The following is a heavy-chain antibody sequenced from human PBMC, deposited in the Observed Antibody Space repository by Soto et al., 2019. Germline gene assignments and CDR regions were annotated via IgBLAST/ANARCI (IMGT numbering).Heavy chain of an antibody. CDR1: GFTFSSYG. CDR2: ISYDGSTK. D-gene: IGHD5-12*01. V-gene: IGHV3-30*18. CDR3: AKESGGVYVYYYYGMDV. J-gene: IGHJ6*02. Sequence: PGGSLRLSCAASGFTFSSYGMHWVRQAPGKGLEWVAVISYDGSTKYYADSVKGRFTISRDNSKNTLYLQMNSLRAEDTAMYYCAKESGGVYVYYYYGMDVWGQGTRVTVSS.